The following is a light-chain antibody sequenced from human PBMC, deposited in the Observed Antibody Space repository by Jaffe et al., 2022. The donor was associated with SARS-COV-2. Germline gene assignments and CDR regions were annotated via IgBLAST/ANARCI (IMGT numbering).Light chain of an antibody. J-gene: IGLJ3*02. CDR2: DVS. Sequence: QSALTQPASVSGSPGQSITISCTGTSSDIGGYNYVSWYQQHPGKAPKLLIYDVSNRPSGVSNRFSGSKSDNTASLTISGLQTEDEADYYCSSFTSTTTPVLFGGGTKLTVL. V-gene: IGLV2-14*03. CDR3: SSFTSTTTPVL. CDR1: SSDIGGYNY.